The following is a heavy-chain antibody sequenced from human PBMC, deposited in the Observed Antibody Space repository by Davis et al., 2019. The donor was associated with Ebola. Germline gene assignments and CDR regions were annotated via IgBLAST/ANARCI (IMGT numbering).Heavy chain of an antibody. V-gene: IGHV4-59*01. J-gene: IGHJ4*02. D-gene: IGHD6-6*01. CDR1: GGSISSYY. CDR2: IYYSGST. CDR3: AREDQYSTNYFDY. Sequence: SETLSLTCSVSGGSISSYYWSWIRQPPGKGLEWIGYIYYSGSTNYNPSLKSRVTISVDTSKNQFSLELSSVTAADTAVYYCAREDQYSTNYFDYWGQGTLVTVSS.